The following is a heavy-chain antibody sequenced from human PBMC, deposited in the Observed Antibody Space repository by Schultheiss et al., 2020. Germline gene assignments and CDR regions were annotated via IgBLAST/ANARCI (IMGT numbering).Heavy chain of an antibody. J-gene: IGHJ6*02. CDR1: GGSISSGGYS. CDR2: IYYSGST. CDR3: ARGRHLNYYYNGVDV. Sequence: SQPLSLTCAVSGGSISSGGYSWSWIRQPPGKGLEWIGYIYYSGSTYYNPSLKSRVTISVDTSKNQFSLKLSSVTAADTAVYYCARGRHLNYYYNGVDVWGQGTSVTGSS. V-gene: IGHV4-30-4*07.